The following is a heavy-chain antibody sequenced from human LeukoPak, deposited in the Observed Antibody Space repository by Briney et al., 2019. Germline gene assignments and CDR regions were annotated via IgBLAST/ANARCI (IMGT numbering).Heavy chain of an antibody. V-gene: IGHV4-4*02. J-gene: IGHJ4*02. CDR1: GGSISSRNW. CDR2: IYQNGNT. CDR3: ARSEDRDDFDY. Sequence: SETLSLTCAVSGGSISSRNWWSWVRQPPGKGLEWIGEIYQNGNTRYNPSLRSRVTISVDKSKNQFSLRLSSVTAADTAVYYCARSEDRDDFDYWGLGTLVTVSS. D-gene: IGHD5-24*01.